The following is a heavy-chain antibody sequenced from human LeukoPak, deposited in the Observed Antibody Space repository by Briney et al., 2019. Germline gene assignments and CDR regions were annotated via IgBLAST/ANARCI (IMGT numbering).Heavy chain of an antibody. J-gene: IGHJ4*02. CDR2: ISGSGGST. CDR3: ARDRSRWELLDFDY. CDR1: GFTFSSYA. D-gene: IGHD1-26*01. Sequence: GGSLRLSCAASGFTFSSYAMSWVRQAPGKGLEWVSAISGSGGSTYYADSVKGRFTISRDNSKNTLYLQMNSLRAEDTAVYYCARDRSRWELLDFDYWGQGTLVTVSS. V-gene: IGHV3-23*01.